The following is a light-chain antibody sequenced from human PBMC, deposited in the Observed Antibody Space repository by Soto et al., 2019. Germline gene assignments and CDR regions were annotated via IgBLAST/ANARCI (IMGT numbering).Light chain of an antibody. CDR2: LVS. CDR1: QSLQYSDGNTY. Sequence: DVVLTQSPLSLPVTLRQPASISCRSSQSLQYSDGNTYLHWFQQRPGQSARRLIYLVSNRDSGVPDRFSGSGSGTDFTLRISRVEAEDVGVYYCMPSVYWPPYTFGQGTKLEIK. V-gene: IGKV2-30*01. CDR3: MPSVYWPPYT. J-gene: IGKJ2*01.